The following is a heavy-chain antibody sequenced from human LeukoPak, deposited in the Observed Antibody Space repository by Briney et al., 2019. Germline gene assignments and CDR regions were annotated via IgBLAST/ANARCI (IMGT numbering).Heavy chain of an antibody. CDR1: GFTFSTYG. CDR3: AKVVTGYCSTTSCPFDS. D-gene: IGHD2-2*01. Sequence: PGGSLRLSCAASGFTFSTYGMDWVRQAPGKGLEWVAYIRYDGSNKNYADSVKGRFTISRENSKNTLYLQMSSLRAEDTAVYYCAKVVTGYCSTTSCPFDSWGQGTLVTVSS. CDR2: IRYDGSNK. J-gene: IGHJ4*02. V-gene: IGHV3-30*02.